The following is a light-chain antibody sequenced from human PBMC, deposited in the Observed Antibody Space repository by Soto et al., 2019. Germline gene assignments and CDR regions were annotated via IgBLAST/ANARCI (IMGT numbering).Light chain of an antibody. CDR3: SSYTSSTFYD. Sequence: HSALTQPASVSGCPGQSITISCTGTSSNVGGYNYVSWFQQHPGKAPKLMIYDVSNRPSGVSNRFSGSKSGNTASLTISGLQAEDEADYYCSSYTSSTFYDFGTGTKVTVL. J-gene: IGLJ1*01. CDR1: SSNVGGYNY. V-gene: IGLV2-14*01. CDR2: DVS.